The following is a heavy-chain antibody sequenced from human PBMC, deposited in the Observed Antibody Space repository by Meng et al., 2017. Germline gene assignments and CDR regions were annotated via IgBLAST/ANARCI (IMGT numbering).Heavy chain of an antibody. CDR1: GGTFSSYA. V-gene: IGHV1-69*06. CDR3: ARFERIRGVIKQGWFDP. Sequence: SVKVSCKASGGTFSSYAISWVRQAPGQGLEWMGGIIPIFGTANYAQKFQDRVTITADKSTSTAYMELSSLRSEDTAVYYCARFERIRGVIKQGWFDPWGQGTLVTVSS. J-gene: IGHJ5*02. CDR2: IIPIFGTA. D-gene: IGHD3-10*01.